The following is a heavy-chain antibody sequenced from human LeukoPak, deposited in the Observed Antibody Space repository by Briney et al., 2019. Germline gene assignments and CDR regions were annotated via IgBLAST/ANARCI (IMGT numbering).Heavy chain of an antibody. Sequence: KPSQTLSLTCIVSGDSLSSGNYYWTWIRQPAWKGLEWIGRIYSNGETNYNPSLKSRVTILLDTSKNHFSVSLSSVTATDTAIYFCARGRGGRLSASNWFDTWGQGILVTVSS. CDR1: GDSLSSGNYY. CDR3: ARGRGGRLSASNWFDT. D-gene: IGHD2/OR15-2a*01. V-gene: IGHV4-61*02. J-gene: IGHJ5*02. CDR2: IYSNGET.